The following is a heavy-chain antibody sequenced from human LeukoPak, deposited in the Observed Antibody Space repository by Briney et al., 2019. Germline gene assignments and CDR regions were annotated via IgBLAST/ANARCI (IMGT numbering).Heavy chain of an antibody. CDR3: ARDLGYSSGPNY. Sequence: PGGSLRLSCAASGFSFSSFSMNWVRQAPGKGLEWVSYISGGSSFTYYVDSVKGRFTISRDNAKNSLYLQMNSLRAEDTAVYYCARDLGYSSGPNYWGQGTRVTVSS. V-gene: IGHV3-21*01. J-gene: IGHJ4*02. CDR1: GFSFSSFS. CDR2: ISGGSSFT. D-gene: IGHD6-19*01.